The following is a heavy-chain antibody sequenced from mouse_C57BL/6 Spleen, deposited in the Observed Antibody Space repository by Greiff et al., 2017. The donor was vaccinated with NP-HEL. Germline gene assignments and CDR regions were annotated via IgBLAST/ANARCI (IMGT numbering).Heavy chain of an antibody. CDR2: ISDGGSYT. Sequence: EVKLMESGGGLVKPGGSLKLSCAASGFTFSSYAMSWVRQTPEKRLEWVATISDGGSYTYYPDNVKGRFTISRDNAKNNLYLQMSHLKSEDTAMYYCARDGTAQAAFDYWGQGTTLTVSS. V-gene: IGHV5-4*01. CDR3: ARDGTAQAAFDY. CDR1: GFTFSSYA. D-gene: IGHD3-2*02. J-gene: IGHJ2*01.